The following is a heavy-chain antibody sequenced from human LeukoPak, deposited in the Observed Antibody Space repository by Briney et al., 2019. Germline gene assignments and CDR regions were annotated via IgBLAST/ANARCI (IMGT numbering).Heavy chain of an antibody. CDR3: ARGPAAVHP. V-gene: IGHV4-34*01. CDR2: INHSGST. J-gene: IGHJ5*02. CDR1: GGSFTTHY. D-gene: IGHD6-13*01. Sequence: SETLSLSCAVSGGSFTTHYLIWVRQPPGKGLEWIGEINHSGSTNYNPSLKSRVTITVDTSKNQFFLKLSSVNAADTAVYCCARGPAAVHPWGQGTLVTVSS.